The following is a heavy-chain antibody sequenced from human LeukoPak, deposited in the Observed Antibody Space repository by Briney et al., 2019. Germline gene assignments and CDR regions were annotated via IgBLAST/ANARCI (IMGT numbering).Heavy chain of an antibody. V-gene: IGHV3-23*01. J-gene: IGHJ3*02. CDR2: ISGSGGST. CDR1: GFIFSNYA. CDR3: AKDHDYYASGPI. Sequence: GGSLSLSCAVSGFIFSNYAMNWVRQAPGKGLGWVSAISGSGGSTYYADSVKGRFTISRDNSKNTLYLQMNSLRAEDTAVYYCAKDHDYYASGPIWGQGTRVTVSS. D-gene: IGHD3-10*01.